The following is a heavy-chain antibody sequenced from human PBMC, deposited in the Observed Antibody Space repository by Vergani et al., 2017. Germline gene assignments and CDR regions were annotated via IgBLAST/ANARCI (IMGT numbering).Heavy chain of an antibody. CDR3: ARSQWLTLYYYGMDV. J-gene: IGHJ6*02. Sequence: QVQLVQSGAEVKKPGASVKVSCKASGYTFTSYDINWVRQATGQGLEWMGWMNPNSGNTGYAQKFHGRVTMTRNTSISTAYMELSSLRSEDTAVYYCARSQWLTLYYYGMDVWGQGTTVTVSS. CDR1: GYTFTSYD. D-gene: IGHD6-19*01. V-gene: IGHV1-8*01. CDR2: MNPNSGNT.